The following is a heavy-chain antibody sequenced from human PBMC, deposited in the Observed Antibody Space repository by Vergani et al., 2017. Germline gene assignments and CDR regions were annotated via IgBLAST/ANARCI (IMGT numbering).Heavy chain of an antibody. CDR2: IIPIFGTA. D-gene: IGHD3-10*01. V-gene: IGHV1-69*13. CDR1: GGTFSSYA. CDR3: ARSLYYYGSGSAGGDWFDP. Sequence: QVQLVQSGAEVKKPGSSVKVSCKASGGTFSSYAISWVRQAPGQGLEWMGRIIPIFGTANYAQKFQGRVTITADESTSTAYMELSSLRSEDTAVYYCARSLYYYGSGSAGGDWFDPWGQGTLVTVSS. J-gene: IGHJ5*02.